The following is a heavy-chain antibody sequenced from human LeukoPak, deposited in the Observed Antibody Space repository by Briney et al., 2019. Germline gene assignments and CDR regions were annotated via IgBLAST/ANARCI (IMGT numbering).Heavy chain of an antibody. CDR1: ESAFAASS. J-gene: IGHJ4*02. V-gene: IGHV1-2*02. Sequence: ASAKVSCKASESAFAASSIHWVRLAPGQGLEWMGWIKPNSGGTNYAQKFQGRVTMTRDTSIRTAYMELSGLRSDDAAVYYCAKIGSSSSLTELDYWGQGTLDTVSS. CDR2: IKPNSGGT. D-gene: IGHD6-6*01. CDR3: AKIGSSSSLTELDY.